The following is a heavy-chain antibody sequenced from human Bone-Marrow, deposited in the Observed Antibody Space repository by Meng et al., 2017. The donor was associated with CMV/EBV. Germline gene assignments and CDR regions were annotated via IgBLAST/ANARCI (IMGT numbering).Heavy chain of an antibody. V-gene: IGHV5-51*01. CDR3: ARHGSYYYYGMDV. CDR2: IYPGDSDT. D-gene: IGHD5-12*01. CDR1: GYSFTSYW. J-gene: IGHJ6*02. Sequence: GGSLRPSCKGSGYSFTSYWIGWVRQMPGKGLEWMGIIYPGDSDTRYSPSFQGQVTISADKSISTTYLQWSSLKASDTAMYYCARHGSYYYYGMDVWGQGTTVTVSS.